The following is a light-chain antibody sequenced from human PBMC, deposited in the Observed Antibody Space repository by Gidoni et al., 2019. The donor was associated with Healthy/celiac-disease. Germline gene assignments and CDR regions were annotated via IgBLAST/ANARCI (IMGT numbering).Light chain of an antibody. Sequence: EIMLTQSPATLSLSPGERATLPCRASQSVSSYLAWYQQKPGQAPRLLIYDASNRATGIPARFSGNGSGTDFTLTISSLEPEDFAVYYCQQRSNWPPYTFGQGTKLEIK. J-gene: IGKJ2*01. CDR2: DAS. CDR1: QSVSSY. CDR3: QQRSNWPPYT. V-gene: IGKV3-11*01.